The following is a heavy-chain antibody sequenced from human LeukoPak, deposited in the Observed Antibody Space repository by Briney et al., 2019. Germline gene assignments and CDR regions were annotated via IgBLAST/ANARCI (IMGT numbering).Heavy chain of an antibody. CDR1: GGSISSYS. D-gene: IGHD3-3*02. CDR3: AVLFGHSICGTGVFDI. CDR2: IQTNGAT. J-gene: IGHJ3*02. V-gene: IGHV4-4*07. Sequence: SETLSLTCSVSGGSISSYSWGWILRPAGKGLEWMGRIQTNGATNYNPALHNRVTMPLDKTTNHLSLEESSMTAADTAVYYCAVLFGHSICGTGVFDIGGQGTIVTVFS.